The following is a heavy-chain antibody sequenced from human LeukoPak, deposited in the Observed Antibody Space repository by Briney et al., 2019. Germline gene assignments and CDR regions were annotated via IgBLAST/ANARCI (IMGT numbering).Heavy chain of an antibody. J-gene: IGHJ4*02. CDR3: AKVGSIAADFDY. V-gene: IGHV3-23*01. D-gene: IGHD6-6*01. CDR2: ISGSGGST. CDR1: GFTFSSYA. Sequence: GASLRLSCAASGFTFSSYAMSWVRQAPGKGLEWVSAISGSGGSTYYADSVKGRFTISRDISKNTLYLQMNSLRAEDTAVYYCAKVGSIAADFDYWGQGTLVTVSS.